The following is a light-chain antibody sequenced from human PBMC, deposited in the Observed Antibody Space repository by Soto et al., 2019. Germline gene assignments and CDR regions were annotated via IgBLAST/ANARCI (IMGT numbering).Light chain of an antibody. CDR3: HQYKTYSQT. Sequence: DIQMTQSPSTLSASVGDRVTITCRANQSISTWLAWYQQKPGKAPKLLIYKASHLEGGVPSRFSGSGSGTEFTLTITNLRPDDFATYYCHQYKTYSQTFGQGSKLEIK. CDR2: KAS. V-gene: IGKV1-5*03. J-gene: IGKJ1*01. CDR1: QSISTW.